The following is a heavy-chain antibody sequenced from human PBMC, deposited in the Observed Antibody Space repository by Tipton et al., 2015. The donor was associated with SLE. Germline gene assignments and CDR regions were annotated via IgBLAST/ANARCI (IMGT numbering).Heavy chain of an antibody. J-gene: IGHJ4*02. CDR3: ESEYNGPEDF. V-gene: IGHV4-30-2*01. D-gene: IGHD5-24*01. CDR1: GGSISIGGYS. CDR2: MSFRGSP. Sequence: TLSLTCAVSGGSISIGGYSWSWLRQHPGRGLEWIGTMSFRGSPYYNPSLKNRVIISLDMSKNQFSLRLSSVTAADTAVYFCESEYNGPEDFWGQGTPVTVSS.